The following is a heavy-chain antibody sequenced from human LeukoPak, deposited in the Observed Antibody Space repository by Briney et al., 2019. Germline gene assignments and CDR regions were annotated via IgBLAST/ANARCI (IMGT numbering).Heavy chain of an antibody. CDR1: GFTFSSYG. CDR3: AKDISV. CDR2: ISYDGSNK. J-gene: IGHJ4*02. V-gene: IGHV3-30*18. Sequence: GRSLRFSCAASGFTFSSYGMHWVRQAPGKGLEWVAVISYDGSNKYYADSVKGRFTISRDNSKNTLYLQMNSLRAEDTAVYYCAKDISVWGQGTLVTVSS. D-gene: IGHD2/OR15-2a*01.